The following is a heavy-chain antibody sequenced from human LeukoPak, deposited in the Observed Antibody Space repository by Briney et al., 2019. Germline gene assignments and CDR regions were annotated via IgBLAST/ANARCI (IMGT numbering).Heavy chain of an antibody. V-gene: IGHV3-7*01. CDR1: GFTFSSYW. D-gene: IGHD3-22*01. CDR2: IKQDGSEK. Sequence: GGSLRLSCAASGFTFSSYWMSWVRQAPGKGLEWVANIKQDGSEKYYVDSVKGRFTISRDNAKSSLYLQMNSLRAEDTAVYYCASPSNYYDSSGPFDYWGQGTLVTVSS. CDR3: ASPSNYYDSSGPFDY. J-gene: IGHJ4*02.